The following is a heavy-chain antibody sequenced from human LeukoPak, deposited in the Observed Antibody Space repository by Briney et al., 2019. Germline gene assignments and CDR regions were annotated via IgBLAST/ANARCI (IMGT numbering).Heavy chain of an antibody. CDR1: GFTFSSYA. J-gene: IGHJ5*02. Sequence: PGGSLRLSCATSGFTFSSYAMSWVRQAPGKGLEWVSAISGSGGSTYYADSVKGRFTISRDNSKNTLYLQTNSLRAEDTAVYYCAKIIVGADTEFENDPWGQGTLVTVSS. D-gene: IGHD1-26*01. CDR2: ISGSGGST. CDR3: AKIIVGADTEFENDP. V-gene: IGHV3-23*01.